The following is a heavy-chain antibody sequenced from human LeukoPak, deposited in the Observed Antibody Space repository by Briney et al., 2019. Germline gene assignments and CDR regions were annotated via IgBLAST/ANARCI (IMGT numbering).Heavy chain of an antibody. CDR2: INPSGGST. J-gene: IGHJ4*02. CDR3: ARGGSEQLSPPFDS. CDR1: GYTFTTYY. D-gene: IGHD3-10*01. Sequence: ASVKVSCKASGYTFTTYYMHWVRQAPGQGLEWMAMINPSGGSTNYAQKFQGRVTMTRDTSTSTAYMELSSLRSGDTALYYCARGGSEQLSPPFDSWGQGTLVTVSS. V-gene: IGHV1-46*01.